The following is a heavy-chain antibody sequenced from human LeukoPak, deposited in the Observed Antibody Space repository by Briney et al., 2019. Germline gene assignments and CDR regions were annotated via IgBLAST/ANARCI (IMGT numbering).Heavy chain of an antibody. CDR2: ISGSGGST. Sequence: GGSLRLSCAASGFTFSSYAMSWVRQAPGKGLEWVSAISGSGGSTYYADSVKGRFTISRDNSKNTLYLQMNSLRAEDTAVYYCAKWRVSGSSRRGQAFDIWGQGTMVTVSS. D-gene: IGHD1-26*01. J-gene: IGHJ3*02. V-gene: IGHV3-23*01. CDR3: AKWRVSGSSRRGQAFDI. CDR1: GFTFSSYA.